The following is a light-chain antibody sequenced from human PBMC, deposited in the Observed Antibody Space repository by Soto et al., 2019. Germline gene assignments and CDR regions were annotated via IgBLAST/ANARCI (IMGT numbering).Light chain of an antibody. J-gene: IGKJ4*01. Sequence: DIQMTQSPSSLSASVGDRVTITCQASHDITSFLNWYQHKPGRAPKLLIYDASILEAGVPTRFSGSGSEADYTFTLTIRNLQPEDFATYYCHQASSFPLTFGGGTKVEIK. CDR3: HQASSFPLT. CDR1: HDITSF. CDR2: DAS. V-gene: IGKV1-12*01.